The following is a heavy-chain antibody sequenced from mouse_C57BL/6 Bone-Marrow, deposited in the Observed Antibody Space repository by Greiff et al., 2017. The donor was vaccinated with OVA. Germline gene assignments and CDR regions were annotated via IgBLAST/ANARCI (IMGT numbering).Heavy chain of an antibody. CDR1: GYTFTDYY. Sequence: QVQLKQSGAELVRPGASVKLSCKASGYTFTDYYINWVKQRPGQGLEWIARIYPGSGNTYYNEKFKGKATLTAEKSSSTAYMQLSSLTSEDSAVYFCAREGAGYDYDGFAYWGQGTLVTVSA. J-gene: IGHJ3*01. CDR3: AREGAGYDYDGFAY. V-gene: IGHV1-76*01. CDR2: IYPGSGNT. D-gene: IGHD2-4*01.